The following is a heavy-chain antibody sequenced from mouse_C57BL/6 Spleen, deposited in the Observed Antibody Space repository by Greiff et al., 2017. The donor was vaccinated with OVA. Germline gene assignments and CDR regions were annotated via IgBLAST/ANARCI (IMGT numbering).Heavy chain of an antibody. V-gene: IGHV8-8*01. J-gene: IGHJ2*01. CDR2: IWWDDDK. CDR3: ARPVITTVVAPFDY. Sequence: QVTLKVSGPGLLQPSQTLSLTCSFSGFSLSTFGMGVGWIRQPSGKGLEWLAHIWWDDDKYYNPALKSGLTISKDTSKNQLFLKIANVDTADTATYYCARPVITTVVAPFDYWGQGTTLTVSS. CDR1: GFSLSTFGMG. D-gene: IGHD1-1*01.